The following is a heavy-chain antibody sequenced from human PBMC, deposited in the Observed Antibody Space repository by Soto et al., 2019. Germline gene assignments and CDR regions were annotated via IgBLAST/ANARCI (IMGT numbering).Heavy chain of an antibody. J-gene: IGHJ4*02. Sequence: QVQLVESGGGVVQPGRSPRLSCAASGFTFSNFGMHWVRQAPGKGLEWVAAISSDGGDKYYSHSVKDRFTISRDNSKNTLFLQMNSLRVEDTAVYYCVKGSEVARRELDHWGQGILVTVSS. CDR2: ISSDGGDK. D-gene: IGHD2-15*01. V-gene: IGHV3-30*18. CDR3: VKGSEVARRELDH. CDR1: GFTFSNFG.